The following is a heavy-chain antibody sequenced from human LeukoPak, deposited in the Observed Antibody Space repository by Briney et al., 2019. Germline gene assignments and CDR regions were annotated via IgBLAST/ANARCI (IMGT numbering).Heavy chain of an antibody. CDR3: ASGSSHYYYYGMDV. CDR1: GGTFTYYS. CDR2: IIPMFGTT. Sequence: SVKVSCKASGGTFTYYSITWVRQAPGQGLEWMGGIIPMFGTTNYAQKFQGRVTITADKSTSTAYMELSSLRSEDTAVYYCASGSSHYYYYGMDVWGQGTTVTVSS. V-gene: IGHV1-69*06. D-gene: IGHD6-19*01. J-gene: IGHJ6*02.